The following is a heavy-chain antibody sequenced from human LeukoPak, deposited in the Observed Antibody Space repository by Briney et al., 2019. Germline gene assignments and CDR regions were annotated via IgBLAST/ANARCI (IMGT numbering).Heavy chain of an antibody. D-gene: IGHD6-13*01. Sequence: NPSETLSLTCTVSGGSISSNNYYWGWIRQPPGKGLEWIGSISYTGSTYYNPSLKSRVTISVDTSKSQFSLKLSSVTAADTAVYYCAAETTAGNAWGQGTLVAVSS. J-gene: IGHJ5*02. CDR1: GGSISSNNYY. CDR3: AAETTAGNA. V-gene: IGHV4-39*07. CDR2: ISYTGST.